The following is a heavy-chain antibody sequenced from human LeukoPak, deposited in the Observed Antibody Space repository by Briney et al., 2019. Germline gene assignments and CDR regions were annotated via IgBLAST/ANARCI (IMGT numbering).Heavy chain of an antibody. J-gene: IGHJ4*02. CDR3: ARRSEVDTAMAWGY. CDR2: INSDGSST. V-gene: IGHV3-74*01. CDR1: GFSFSSFW. D-gene: IGHD5-18*01. Sequence: PGGSLRLSCAASGFSFSSFWMHWVRQCPGRVLVWVSRINSDGSSTSYADSVKGRFTISRDNAKNTLYLQMNSLRSEDTAVYYCARRSEVDTAMAWGYWDQGTLLTVSS.